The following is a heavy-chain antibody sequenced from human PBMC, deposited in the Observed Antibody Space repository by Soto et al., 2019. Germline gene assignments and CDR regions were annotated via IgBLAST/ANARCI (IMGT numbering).Heavy chain of an antibody. CDR3: ASARAPDIRVES. J-gene: IGHJ5*01. D-gene: IGHD5-12*01. CDR1: GFSLSDYY. V-gene: IGHV3-11*01. Sequence: QVHLAESGGGLVKPGGSLRLSCVASGFSLSDYYMSWIRQAPGKGLEWVSYISGRSDVIHYADSVKGRFTVSRDNARHSVFLQVDSLSAEDSGTYYCASARAPDIRVESCGEGTLVTVSP. CDR2: ISGRSDVI.